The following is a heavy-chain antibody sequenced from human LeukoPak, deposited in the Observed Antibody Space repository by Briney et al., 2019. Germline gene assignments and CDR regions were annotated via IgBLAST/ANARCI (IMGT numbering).Heavy chain of an antibody. CDR2: ISGGGEKT. D-gene: IGHD2-8*01. J-gene: IGHJ4*02. CDR1: GFTFSSYA. Sequence: GGSLRLSCAASGFTFSSYAVSWVRQAPGKGLEWVSAISGGGEKTYYTDSVKGRFTISRDNSKNTLYLQMNSLRAEDTAVYYCAKDRRIVLMVYATNFDYWGQGTLVTVSS. CDR3: AKDRRIVLMVYATNFDY. V-gene: IGHV3-23*01.